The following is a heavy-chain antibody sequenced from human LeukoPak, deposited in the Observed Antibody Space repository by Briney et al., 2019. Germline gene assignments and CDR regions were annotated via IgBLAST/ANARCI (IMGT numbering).Heavy chain of an antibody. CDR2: MNPNSGNT. CDR1: GYTFTSSD. D-gene: IGHD3-3*01. Sequence: GASVKVSCKASGYTFTSSDINWVRQATGQGLEWMGWMNPNSGNTGYAQKFQGGVTMTRNTSISTAYMELSSLRSEDTAVYYCARDFWSGYCIYWGQGTLVTVSS. V-gene: IGHV1-8*01. J-gene: IGHJ4*02. CDR3: ARDFWSGYCIY.